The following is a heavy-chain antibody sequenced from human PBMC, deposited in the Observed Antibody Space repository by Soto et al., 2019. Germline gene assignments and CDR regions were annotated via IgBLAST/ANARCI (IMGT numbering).Heavy chain of an antibody. CDR1: GYSFTTYG. CDR2: ISDYNGNT. D-gene: IGHD3-10*01. J-gene: IGHJ6*02. CDR3: AREGYYSGSESYSPPRYYGMDV. V-gene: IGHV1-18*01. Sequence: QVQLVQSGAEVKKPGASVKVSCKASGYSFTTYGISWVRQAPGQGLEWMGWISDYNGNTNYEKKFHGRVTMTTDTSTRTAYMELKSLRSDDTAVYYCAREGYYSGSESYSPPRYYGMDVWGQGTTVTVS.